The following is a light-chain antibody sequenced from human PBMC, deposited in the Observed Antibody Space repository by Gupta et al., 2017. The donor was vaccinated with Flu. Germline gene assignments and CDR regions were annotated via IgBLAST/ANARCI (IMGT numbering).Light chain of an antibody. J-gene: IGLJ3*02. CDR3: SAWDDSLSGWV. CDR2: RND. V-gene: IGLV1-47*01. CDR1: SSNIGSNY. Sequence: QSVLTQPPSASGTPGQRVTISCSGWSSNIGSNYVYWYQQLPGTAPKLLIYRNDQRPSGVPDRFSGSKSGTSASLAISGLRSEDEADYYCSAWDDSLSGWVFGGGTKVTVL.